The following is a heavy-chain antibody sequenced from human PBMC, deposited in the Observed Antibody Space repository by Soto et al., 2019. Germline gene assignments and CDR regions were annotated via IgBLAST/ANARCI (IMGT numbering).Heavy chain of an antibody. J-gene: IGHJ4*02. Sequence: EVQLLESGGGLVQPGGSLRLSCAASGFTFGNYAMTWVRQAPGKGLEWVSAISGSGTTYYADSVKGRFTISRDNSMNTLYLQMSSLGAEDTAVYYCAKGPVTTGYYFDYWGQGTLVTVSS. D-gene: IGHD4-17*01. V-gene: IGHV3-23*01. CDR3: AKGPVTTGYYFDY. CDR2: ISGSGTT. CDR1: GFTFGNYA.